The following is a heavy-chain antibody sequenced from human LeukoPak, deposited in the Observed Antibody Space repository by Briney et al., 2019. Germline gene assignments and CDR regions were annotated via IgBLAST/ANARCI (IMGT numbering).Heavy chain of an antibody. J-gene: IGHJ4*02. CDR1: GGPISSYY. Sequence: PSETLSLTCTVSGGPISSYYWSWLRQPPGKGLEWIGYIYYTGSTNYNPSLKNRVTISVDRSKNQFSLKLSSVTAADTAVYYCARDVYCGGDCSYFDSWGQGTLVTVSS. CDR3: ARDVYCGGDCSYFDS. CDR2: IYYTGST. V-gene: IGHV4-59*01. D-gene: IGHD2-21*02.